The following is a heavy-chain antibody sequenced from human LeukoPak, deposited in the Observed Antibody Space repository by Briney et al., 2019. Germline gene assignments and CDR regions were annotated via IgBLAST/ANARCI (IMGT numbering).Heavy chain of an antibody. CDR1: GGSISSTSYY. CDR2: IYYSGST. D-gene: IGHD6-13*01. V-gene: IGHV4-39*01. Sequence: SETLSLTCTVSGGSISSTSYYWDWIRQPPGKGLEWIGSIYYSGSTYYNPSLKSRVTISVDTSKNQFSLKLSSVTAADTAVYSCGRHLAAALPSPLGYWGQGTLVTVSS. J-gene: IGHJ4*02. CDR3: GRHLAAALPSPLGY.